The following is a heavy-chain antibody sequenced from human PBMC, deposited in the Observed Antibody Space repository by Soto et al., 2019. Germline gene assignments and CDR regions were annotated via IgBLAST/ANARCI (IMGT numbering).Heavy chain of an antibody. CDR2: IYNDGST. D-gene: IGHD3-22*01. CDR1: GFTVSSNY. J-gene: IGHJ4*02. CDR3: ARGGSGYYHYPFDY. Sequence: EVQLVESGGGLVQPGGSLRLCCAVSGFTVSSNYMRWVGQAPGKGLEWVLGIYNDGSTYYADSVKGRFTISRDNTKNTLYLQMNSLRAEDTAVYYCARGGSGYYHYPFDYWGQGTLVTVSS. V-gene: IGHV3-66*01.